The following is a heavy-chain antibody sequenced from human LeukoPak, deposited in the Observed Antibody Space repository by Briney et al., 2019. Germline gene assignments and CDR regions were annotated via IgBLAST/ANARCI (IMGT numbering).Heavy chain of an antibody. Sequence: SETLSLTCTVSGGSISSGDYYWSWIRQPPGKGLEWIGYIYYSGSTYYNPSLKSRVTISVDTSKNQFSLKLSSVTAADTAVYYCAREVGPDTAMSGFDYWGQGTLVTVSS. J-gene: IGHJ4*02. CDR2: IYYSGST. V-gene: IGHV4-30-4*01. CDR1: GGSISSGDYY. D-gene: IGHD5-18*01. CDR3: AREVGPDTAMSGFDY.